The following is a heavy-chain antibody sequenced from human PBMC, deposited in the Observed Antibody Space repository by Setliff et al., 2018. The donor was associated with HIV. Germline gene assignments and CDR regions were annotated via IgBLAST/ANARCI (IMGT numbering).Heavy chain of an antibody. CDR2: MKHKSGGT. J-gene: IGHJ5*02. CDR1: GYSFTSNS. V-gene: IGHV1-2*02. Sequence: GASVKVSCKASGYSFTSNSLNWVRQAAGQGLERMGWMKHKSGGTHYGQKFQGRVTMTRDTSTSTAYMELRSLRSDDTAVYYCARSPPIVVLIVAKTWLDPWGQGTLVTVSS. CDR3: ARSPPIVVLIVAKTWLDP. D-gene: IGHD2-2*01.